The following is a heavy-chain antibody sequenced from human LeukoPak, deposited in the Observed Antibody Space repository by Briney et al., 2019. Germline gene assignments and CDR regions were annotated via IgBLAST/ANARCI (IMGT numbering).Heavy chain of an antibody. CDR1: GGSISSGDYY. D-gene: IGHD4-17*01. CDR3: AREGTTVTTRNWFDP. CDR2: IYYSGST. V-gene: IGHV4-30-4*01. J-gene: IGHJ5*02. Sequence: SETLSLTCTVSGGSISSGDYYWSWIRQPPGKGLEWIGYIYYSGSTDYNPSLKSRVTISVDTSKNQFSLKLSSVTAADTAVYYCAREGTTVTTRNWFDPWGQGTLVTVSS.